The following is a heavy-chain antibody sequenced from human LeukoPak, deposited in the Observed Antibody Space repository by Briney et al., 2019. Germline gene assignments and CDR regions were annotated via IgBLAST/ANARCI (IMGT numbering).Heavy chain of an antibody. D-gene: IGHD2-2*01. V-gene: IGHV3-30*02. CDR3: ANGGHCSSTSCLFDY. Sequence: GGSLRLSCAASGFTFSSYGMHWVRQAPGKGLEGVAFIRYDGSNKYYADSVKGRFTISRDNSKNTLYLQMNSLRAEDTAVYYCANGGHCSSTSCLFDYWGQGTLVTVSS. CDR2: IRYDGSNK. CDR1: GFTFSSYG. J-gene: IGHJ4*02.